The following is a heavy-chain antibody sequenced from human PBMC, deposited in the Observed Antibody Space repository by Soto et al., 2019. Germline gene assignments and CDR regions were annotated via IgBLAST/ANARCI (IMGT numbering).Heavy chain of an antibody. Sequence: QVPLVQSGAEVKRPGSSVKVSCKASGDTFSFYSINWVRQAPGLGLEWMGRVNPILSLSNYAQRFQGRVTMTADKSTSTAYMVLSSLTSEDTAIFYCATSYGSGYRAFDYWGQGAQVIVSS. J-gene: IGHJ4*02. D-gene: IGHD3-10*01. CDR3: ATSYGSGYRAFDY. CDR1: GDTFSFYS. V-gene: IGHV1-69*02. CDR2: VNPILSLS.